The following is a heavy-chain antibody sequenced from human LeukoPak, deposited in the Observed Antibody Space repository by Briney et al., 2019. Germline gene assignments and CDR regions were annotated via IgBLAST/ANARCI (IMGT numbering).Heavy chain of an antibody. CDR3: ARRRSSGCLDY. J-gene: IGHJ4*02. CDR2: IYYDTST. V-gene: IGHV4-39*07. CDR1: GGSISSSSYY. D-gene: IGHD6-19*01. Sequence: SETLSLTCTVSGGSISSSSYYWGWIRQPPGKGLEWIGNIYYDTSTYYNPSLKSRVTISVDTSKNQFSLKLSSVTAADTAVYYCARRRSSGCLDYWGQGTQVTVSS.